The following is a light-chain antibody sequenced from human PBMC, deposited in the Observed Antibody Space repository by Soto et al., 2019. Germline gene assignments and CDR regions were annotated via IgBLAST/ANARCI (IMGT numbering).Light chain of an antibody. CDR2: DTS. J-gene: IGKJ4*01. Sequence: ELVLTQSPATLPLSPGEIATLSCRASQSVDTYLAWYQQKPGQAPRLLIYDTSNRAPGIPARVSGSGSGTDFTLTISSLEPEDLAVYYCHQRNTWLTFSGGTKVEIK. CDR3: HQRNTWLT. V-gene: IGKV3-11*01. CDR1: QSVDTY.